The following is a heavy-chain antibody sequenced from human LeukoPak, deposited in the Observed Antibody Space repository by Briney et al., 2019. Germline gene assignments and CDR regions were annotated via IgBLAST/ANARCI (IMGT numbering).Heavy chain of an antibody. J-gene: IGHJ4*02. V-gene: IGHV1-69*04. CDR1: GGTFSSYP. CDR3: ARGPSGSPDY. D-gene: IGHD1-26*01. Sequence: EASVKVSCKASGGTFSSYPFTWVRQAPGQGLEWMGRIIPILGIANYAQKFQGRVTITADKSTSTAYMELSSLRSEDTAVYYCARGPSGSPDYWGQGTLVTVSS. CDR2: IIPILGIA.